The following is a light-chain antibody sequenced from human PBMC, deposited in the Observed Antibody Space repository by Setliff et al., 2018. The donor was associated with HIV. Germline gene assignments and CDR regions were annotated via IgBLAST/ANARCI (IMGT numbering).Light chain of an antibody. J-gene: IGLJ2*01. CDR1: NSNIGAGYH. CDR3: QSYDTNLSVV. Sequence: SVLTQPPSVSGAPGQRIIISCTGNNSNIGAGYHVHWYQHLPGTAPKLIIYRNNNRPSGVPDRLSGSKSGTSASLAITGLQAEDEADYYCQSYDTNLSVVFGGGTKVTV. CDR2: RNN. V-gene: IGLV1-40*01.